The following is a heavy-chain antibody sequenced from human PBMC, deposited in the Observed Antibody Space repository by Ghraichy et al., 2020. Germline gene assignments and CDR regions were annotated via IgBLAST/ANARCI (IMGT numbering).Heavy chain of an antibody. CDR2: IYSGGST. CDR3: ARVYCSGGSCYPHYFDY. CDR1: GFTVSSNY. D-gene: IGHD2-15*01. Sequence: GGSLRLSCAASGFTVSSNYMSWVRQAPGKGLEWVSVIYSGGSTYYADSVKGRFTISRDNSKNTLYLQMNSLRAEDTAVYYCARVYCSGGSCYPHYFDYWGQGTLVTVSS. J-gene: IGHJ4*02. V-gene: IGHV3-53*01.